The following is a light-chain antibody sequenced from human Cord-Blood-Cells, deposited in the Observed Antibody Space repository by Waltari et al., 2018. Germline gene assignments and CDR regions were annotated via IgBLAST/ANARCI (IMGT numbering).Light chain of an antibody. J-gene: IGLJ2*01. V-gene: IGLV2-14*02. Sequence: QSALTQPASVSGSPGQSITISCPGTSSDVGSYNLVSWYQQHPGKAPKLMIYDVSNRPSGVSNRFSGSKSGNTASLTISGLQAEDEADYYCSSYTSSSTLDVVFGGGTKLTAL. CDR2: DVS. CDR3: SSYTSSSTLDVV. CDR1: SSDVGSYNL.